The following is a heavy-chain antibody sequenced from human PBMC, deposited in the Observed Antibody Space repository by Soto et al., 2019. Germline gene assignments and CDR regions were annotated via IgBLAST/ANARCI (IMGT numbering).Heavy chain of an antibody. V-gene: IGHV4-61*01. D-gene: IGHD3-10*01. CDR3: ARDYYGSGIRVYYGMDV. CDR1: GGSVSSGSYY. CDR2: IYYSGST. Sequence: TSETLSLTCTVSGGSVSSGSYYWSWIRQPPGKGLEWIGYIYYSGSTNYNPSLKSRVTISVDTSKNQFSLKLSSVTAADTAVYYCARDYYGSGIRVYYGMDVWGEGTMVTVSS. J-gene: IGHJ6*02.